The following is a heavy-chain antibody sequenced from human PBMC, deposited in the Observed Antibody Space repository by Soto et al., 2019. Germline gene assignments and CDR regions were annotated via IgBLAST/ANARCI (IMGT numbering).Heavy chain of an antibody. CDR3: ARASRGYYDSSGYYYEGPGPAFDI. CDR1: GGSISSGGYY. D-gene: IGHD3-22*01. J-gene: IGHJ3*02. Sequence: SETLSLTCTVSGGSISSGGYYWSWIRQHPGKGLEWIGYIYYSGSTYYNPSLKSRVTISVDTSKNQFSLKLSSVTAADTAVYYCARASRGYYDSSGYYYEGPGPAFDIWGQGTMVTVSS. CDR2: IYYSGST. V-gene: IGHV4-31*03.